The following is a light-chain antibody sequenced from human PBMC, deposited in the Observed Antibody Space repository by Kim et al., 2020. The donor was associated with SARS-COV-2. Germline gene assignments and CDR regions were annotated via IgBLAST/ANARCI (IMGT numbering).Light chain of an antibody. Sequence: GQSVTISFPATSSHVVRYNYVSWYQQRPAKAPKLMIYDVNKRPSGVPDRCSGSNSGNTASLTVSGLQAEDEADYYCSSYAGRSWVFGGGTQLTVL. CDR1: SSHVVRYNY. CDR3: SSYAGRSWV. J-gene: IGLJ3*02. V-gene: IGLV2-8*01. CDR2: DVN.